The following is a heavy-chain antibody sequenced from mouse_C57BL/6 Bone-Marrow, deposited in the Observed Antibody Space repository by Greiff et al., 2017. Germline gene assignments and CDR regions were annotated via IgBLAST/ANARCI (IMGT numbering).Heavy chain of an antibody. V-gene: IGHV1-85*01. J-gene: IGHJ1*03. Sequence: QVQLKQSGPELVKPGASVKLSCKASGYTFTSYDINWVKQRPGQGLELIGWIYPRDGSTKYNEKCKGKATLTVDTSSSTAYMERHSLTSEDSAVYFCARLEFDGSSGDWYFDVWGTGTTVTVSS. D-gene: IGHD1-1*01. CDR3: ARLEFDGSSGDWYFDV. CDR2: IYPRDGST. CDR1: GYTFTSYD.